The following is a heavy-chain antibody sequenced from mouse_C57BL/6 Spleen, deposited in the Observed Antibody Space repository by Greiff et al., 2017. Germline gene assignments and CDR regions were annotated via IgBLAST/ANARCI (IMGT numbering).Heavy chain of an antibody. J-gene: IGHJ1*03. CDR2: INPSTGGT. V-gene: IGHV1-42*01. CDR3: ARRGLRRDWYFDV. Sequence: VQLQQSGPELVKPGASVKISCKASGYSFTGYYMNWGKQSPEKSLEWIGEINPSTGGTTYNQTFKAKATLTVDKSSTTSYMLHNSLTSEDSAVYYCARRGLRRDWYFDVWGTGTTVTVSS. CDR1: GYSFTGYY. D-gene: IGHD2-2*01.